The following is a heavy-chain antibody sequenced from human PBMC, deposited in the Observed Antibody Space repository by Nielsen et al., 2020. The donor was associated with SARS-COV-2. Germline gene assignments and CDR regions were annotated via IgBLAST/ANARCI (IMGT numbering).Heavy chain of an antibody. CDR2: ITPIGGTT. CDR3: AREWDDYESSAYDY. J-gene: IGHJ4*02. V-gene: IGHV1-46*01. Sequence: ASVKVSCKASGYIFIKNYMHWVRQAPGQGLEWMGIITPIGGTTTYARKFQGRVTMTREASTSTVYMELSSLRSDDTAVYYCAREWDDYESSAYDYWGQGTLVTVSS. D-gene: IGHD3-22*01. CDR1: GYIFIKNY.